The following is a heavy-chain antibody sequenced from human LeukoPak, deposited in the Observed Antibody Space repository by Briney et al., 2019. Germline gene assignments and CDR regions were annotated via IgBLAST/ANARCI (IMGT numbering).Heavy chain of an antibody. Sequence: KASETLSLTCTVSGGSISSYYWSWIRQPPGKGLEWIGYIYYSGSTNYNPSLKSRVTISVDTSKNQFSLKLSSVTAADTAVYYCARHSAVIAALPPVAFDIWGQGTMVTVSS. CDR1: GGSISSYY. CDR3: ARHSAVIAALPPVAFDI. D-gene: IGHD6-6*01. CDR2: IYYSGST. J-gene: IGHJ3*02. V-gene: IGHV4-59*08.